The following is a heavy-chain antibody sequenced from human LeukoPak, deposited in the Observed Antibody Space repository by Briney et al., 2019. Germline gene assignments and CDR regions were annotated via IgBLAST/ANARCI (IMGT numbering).Heavy chain of an antibody. Sequence: ASVKVSCKASGYTFTSYYMHWVRQAPGQGLEWMGIINPSGGSTSYAQKFQGGVTMTRDTSTSTVYMELSSLRSEDTAVYYCARDTSVSGAAALKHDAFDIWGQGTMVTVSS. CDR3: ARDTSVSGAAALKHDAFDI. CDR1: GYTFTSYY. D-gene: IGHD6-13*01. V-gene: IGHV1-46*01. CDR2: INPSGGST. J-gene: IGHJ3*02.